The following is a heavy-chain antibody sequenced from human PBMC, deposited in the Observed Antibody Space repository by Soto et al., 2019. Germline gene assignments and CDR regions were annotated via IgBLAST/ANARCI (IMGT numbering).Heavy chain of an antibody. CDR3: ARESPVALGSGWYGY. CDR1: GFTFSSYS. Sequence: GGSLRLSCAASGFTFSSYSMNWVRQAPGKGLEWVSSISSSSSYIYYADSVKGRFTISRDNAKNSLYLQMNSLRAEDMAVYYCARESPVALGSGWYGYWGQGTLVTVSS. D-gene: IGHD6-19*01. J-gene: IGHJ4*02. V-gene: IGHV3-21*01. CDR2: ISSSSSYI.